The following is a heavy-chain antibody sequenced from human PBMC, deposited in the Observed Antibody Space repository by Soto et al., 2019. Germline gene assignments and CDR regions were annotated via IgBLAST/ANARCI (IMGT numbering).Heavy chain of an antibody. Sequence: PGGSLRLSCAASGFTFSSYGMHWVRQAPGKGLEWVAVISYDGSNKYYADSVKGRFTISRDNSKNTLYLQMNSLRAEDTAVYYCARDNVSSSGLTYGMDVWGQGTTVTVS. D-gene: IGHD6-6*01. V-gene: IGHV3-30*03. CDR3: ARDNVSSSGLTYGMDV. J-gene: IGHJ6*02. CDR2: ISYDGSNK. CDR1: GFTFSSYG.